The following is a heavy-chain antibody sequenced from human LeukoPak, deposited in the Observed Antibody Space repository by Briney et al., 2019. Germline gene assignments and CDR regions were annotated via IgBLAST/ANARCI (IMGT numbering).Heavy chain of an antibody. CDR1: GYTFTGYY. D-gene: IGHD4-17*01. J-gene: IGHJ4*02. CDR3: ARTRGYGDFYFDY. CDR2: INPNSGGT. Sequence: ASVKVSCKASGYTFTGYYMHWVRQAPGQGLEWMGWINPNSGGTNYAQKFQGRVTMTRDTSISTAYMELSRLRSDDTAVYCCARTRGYGDFYFDYWGQGTLVTVSS. V-gene: IGHV1-2*02.